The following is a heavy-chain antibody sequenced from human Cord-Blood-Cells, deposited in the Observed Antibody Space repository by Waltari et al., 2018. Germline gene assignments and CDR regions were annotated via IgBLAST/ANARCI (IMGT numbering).Heavy chain of an antibody. V-gene: IGHV4-34*01. Sequence: QVQLQQWGAGLLKPSETLSLTCAVYGGSFSGYYWSWIRQPPGKGLEWIGEINHSGSTNYNPCRKSRVTISVDTSKNQFSLKLSSVTAADTAVYYCARQEGSSWYNWFDPWGQGTLVTVSS. CDR3: ARQEGSSWYNWFDP. J-gene: IGHJ5*02. CDR1: GGSFSGYY. D-gene: IGHD6-13*01. CDR2: INHSGST.